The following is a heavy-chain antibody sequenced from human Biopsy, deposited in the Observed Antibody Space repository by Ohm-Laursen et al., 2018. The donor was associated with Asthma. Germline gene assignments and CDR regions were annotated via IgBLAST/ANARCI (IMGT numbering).Heavy chain of an antibody. D-gene: IGHD1-26*01. CDR3: AKGEWELLEANFDY. CDR2: ISWNSGSI. CDR1: GFTFDDYA. V-gene: IGHV3-9*01. Sequence: SLRLSCAASGFTFDDYAMHWVRHAPGKGLEWVSGISWNSGSIGYADSVKGRFTISRDNAKNSLYLQMNSLRAEDTALYYCAKGEWELLEANFDYWGQGTLVTFSS. J-gene: IGHJ4*02.